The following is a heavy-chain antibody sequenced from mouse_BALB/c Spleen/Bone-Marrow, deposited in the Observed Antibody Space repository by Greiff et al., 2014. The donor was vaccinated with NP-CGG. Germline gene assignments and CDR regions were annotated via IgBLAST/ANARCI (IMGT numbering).Heavy chain of an antibody. CDR2: INGNGGSI. CDR1: GFTFSNYG. V-gene: IGHV5-6-3*01. J-gene: IGHJ2*01. CDR3: VRGNYGNYVDYFDF. Sequence: VQLQQSGGGLVQPGGSLKLSCAASGFTFSNYGMSWVRQTPDKRLELVATINGNGGSIYYPDSVKGRFTISRDTAKNTLYLQMSSLKSEETAMYYCVRGNYGNYVDYFDFWGQGTTLTVSS. D-gene: IGHD2-1*01.